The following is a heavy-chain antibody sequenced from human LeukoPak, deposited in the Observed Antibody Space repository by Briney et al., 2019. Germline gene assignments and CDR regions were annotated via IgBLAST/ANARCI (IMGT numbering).Heavy chain of an antibody. D-gene: IGHD3-16*01. CDR1: GFIFSRYW. V-gene: IGHV3-7*04. CDR2: INEDGSGK. J-gene: IGHJ6*04. CDR3: ARGAGGV. Sequence: GGSLSLSCVSSGFIFSRYWMNWVRQAPGKGLEWVANINEDGSGKYYADSVKGRFAISRDNAKNSLYLQMNSLRAEDTAVYYCARGAGGVWGKGTTVTVCS.